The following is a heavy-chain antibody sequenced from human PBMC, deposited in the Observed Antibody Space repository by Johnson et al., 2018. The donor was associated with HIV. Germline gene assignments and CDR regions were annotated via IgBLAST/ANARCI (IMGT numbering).Heavy chain of an antibody. D-gene: IGHD3-16*01. Sequence: VQLVESGGGLVQPGGSLRLSCAASGFIFSSYWMSWVRQAPGKGLEWVANIKQDGSEKFYVDSVKGRFTVSRDNSKNTLYLQMNSLRAEDTAVYYCARERRPWGPDAFDIWGQGTMVTVSS. J-gene: IGHJ3*02. CDR3: ARERRPWGPDAFDI. V-gene: IGHV3-7*01. CDR1: GFIFSSYW. CDR2: IKQDGSEK.